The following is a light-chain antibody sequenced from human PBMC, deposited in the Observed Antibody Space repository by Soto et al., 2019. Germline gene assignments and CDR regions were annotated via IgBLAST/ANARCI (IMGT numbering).Light chain of an antibody. CDR1: QSVSSSY. CDR2: GAS. CDR3: QQYGSSGT. V-gene: IGKV3-20*01. Sequence: EIVLTQSPGTLSLSPVERATLSCRASQSVSSSYLAWYQQKPGQAPRLLIYGASSRATGIPDRFSGSGSGTDFTLTISRLEPDDFAVYYCQQYGSSGTFGQGTKVDIK. J-gene: IGKJ1*01.